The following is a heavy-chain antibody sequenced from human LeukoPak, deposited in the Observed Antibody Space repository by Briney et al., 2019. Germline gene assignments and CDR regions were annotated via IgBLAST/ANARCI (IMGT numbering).Heavy chain of an antibody. Sequence: ASVKVSCTASGYTFTSYAMHWVRQAPGQRLEWMGWINAGNGNTKYSQKFQGRVTITRDTSASTAYMELSSLRSEDTAVYYCAVGDIVVVVALDYWGQGTLVTVSS. CDR3: AVGDIVVVVALDY. D-gene: IGHD2-15*01. J-gene: IGHJ4*02. V-gene: IGHV1-3*01. CDR1: GYTFTSYA. CDR2: INAGNGNT.